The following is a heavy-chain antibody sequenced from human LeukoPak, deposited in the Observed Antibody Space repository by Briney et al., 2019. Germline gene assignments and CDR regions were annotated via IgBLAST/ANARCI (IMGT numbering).Heavy chain of an antibody. D-gene: IGHD3-10*01. CDR3: ARGDYYGSGSPIYGMDV. CDR1: GGSISSGSYY. CDR2: IYTSGST. J-gene: IGHJ6*02. V-gene: IGHV4-61*02. Sequence: SETLSLTCTVSGGSISSGSYYWSWIRQPAGKGLEWIGRIYTSGSTNYNPSLKNRVTISVDTSKNQFSLKLSSVTAADTAVYYCARGDYYGSGSPIYGMDVWGQGTTVTVSS.